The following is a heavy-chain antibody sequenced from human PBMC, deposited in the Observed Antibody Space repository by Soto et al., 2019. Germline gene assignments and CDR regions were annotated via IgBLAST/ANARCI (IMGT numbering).Heavy chain of an antibody. CDR2: INPHSGDS. CDR3: ARRVNPYIDPRFSYGMAV. Sequence: QVQLVQSGAELQKPGASVKVSCRSSGYTFIAYFVHWVRQAPGQGLEWMGWINPHSGDSNYAQKLRSRVIMTRNTSITTVFLQMNIMTSDDTALYFFARRVNPYIDPRFSYGMAVCGQGTSVTVSS. CDR1: GYTFIAYF. D-gene: IGHD5-12*01. J-gene: IGHJ6*02. V-gene: IGHV1-2*02.